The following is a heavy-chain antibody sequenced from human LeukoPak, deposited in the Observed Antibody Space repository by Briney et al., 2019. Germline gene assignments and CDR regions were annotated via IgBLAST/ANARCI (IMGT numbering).Heavy chain of an antibody. J-gene: IGHJ4*02. CDR3: VRDRDFDY. CDR2: ISWNSGNI. CDR1: GFTFDNYV. V-gene: IGHV3-9*01. Sequence: GGSLRPSCVTSGFTFDNYVMHWVRHAPGKGLEWVSSISWNSGNIDCADSVKGRFTISRDNAKNSLYLQINSLRAEDTALYYCVRDRDFDYWGQGTLVTVSS.